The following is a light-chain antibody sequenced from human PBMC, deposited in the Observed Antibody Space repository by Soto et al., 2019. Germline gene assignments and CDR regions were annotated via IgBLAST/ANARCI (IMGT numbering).Light chain of an antibody. J-gene: IGLJ3*02. CDR3: AAWDDSLHGPV. CDR1: SSNIGSHS. V-gene: IGLV1-44*01. CDR2: KNN. Sequence: QSVLTQPPSASGTPGQTVTISCSGSSSNIGSHSVNWYQQLPGTAPKLIIYKNNQRPSGVPDRFSDSKSGTSASLAISGLQSDDEADYYCAAWDDSLHGPVFGGGTQLTVL.